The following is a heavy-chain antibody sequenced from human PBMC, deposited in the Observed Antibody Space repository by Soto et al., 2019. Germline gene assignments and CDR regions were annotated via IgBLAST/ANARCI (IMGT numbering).Heavy chain of an antibody. J-gene: IGHJ3*02. V-gene: IGHV1-18*01. CDR3: AREVYYYDSSGYNVWLDAFDI. D-gene: IGHD3-22*01. CDR1: GYTFTSYG. CDR2: ISAYNGNT. Sequence: QVQLVQSGAEVKKPGASVKVSCKASGYTFTSYGISWVRQAPGQGLEWMGWISAYNGNTNYAQKLQGRVTMTTDTSTSTAYMELRSLRSDDTAVYYCAREVYYYDSSGYNVWLDAFDIWGQGTMVTVSS.